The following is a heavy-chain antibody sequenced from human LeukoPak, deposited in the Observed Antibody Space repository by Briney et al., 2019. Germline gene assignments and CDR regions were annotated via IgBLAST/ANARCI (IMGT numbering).Heavy chain of an antibody. CDR2: YDPEDAET. CDR3: ATDLATVVIITNY. V-gene: IGHV1-24*01. Sequence: GASVKVSCKVSGYTLSELSMHWVRQAPGKGLEWMGGYDPEDAETIYAQKFQGRVTMTEDTSTDTAYVEISSLRADDTAVYYCATDLATVVIITNYWGQGTLVTVSS. J-gene: IGHJ4*02. CDR1: GYTLSELS. D-gene: IGHD3-22*01.